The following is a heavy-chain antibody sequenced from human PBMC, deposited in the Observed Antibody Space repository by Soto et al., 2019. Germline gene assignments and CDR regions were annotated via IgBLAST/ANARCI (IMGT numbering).Heavy chain of an antibody. CDR1: GFTFSSHA. CDR3: AKDKGSWNRGDYQYAKDV. Sequence: GGSLRLSCAASGFTFSSHAMHWVRQAPGRGLEWVTVVSSDGSNKYYADSVKGRFTISRDNSKNTLFLQMSSLRPEDTGLYYCAKDKGSWNRGDYQYAKDVWGQGPTVTVYS. J-gene: IGHJ6*02. V-gene: IGHV3-30*18. D-gene: IGHD6-13*01. CDR2: VSSDGSNK.